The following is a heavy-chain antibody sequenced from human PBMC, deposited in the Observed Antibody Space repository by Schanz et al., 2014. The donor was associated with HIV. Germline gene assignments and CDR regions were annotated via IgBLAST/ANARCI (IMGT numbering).Heavy chain of an antibody. V-gene: IGHV3-48*02. CDR2: ISGSSSSI. CDR3: ARWGGSSWYWFDS. D-gene: IGHD6-13*01. Sequence: EVQLVESGGGLVQPGGSLRLSCAASGFTFSDYSMNWVRQAPAKGLEWVSYISGSSSSIYYADSVKGRFTISRDNVKNSLFLQMNNLRDEDTAVYYCARWGGSSWYWFDSWGQGTLVTVSS. CDR1: GFTFSDYS. J-gene: IGHJ5*01.